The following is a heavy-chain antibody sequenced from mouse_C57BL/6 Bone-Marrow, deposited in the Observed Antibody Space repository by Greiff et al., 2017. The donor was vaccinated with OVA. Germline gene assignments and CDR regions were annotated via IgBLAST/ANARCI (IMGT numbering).Heavy chain of an antibody. CDR2: ISNLAYSI. CDR1: GFTFSDYG. Sequence: DVHLVESGGGLVQPGGSLKLSCAASGFTFSDYGMAWVRQAPRKGPEWVAFISNLAYSIYYADTVTGRFTISRENAKNTLYLEMSSLRSEDTAMYYCARQYYGSSYNWYFDVWGTGTTVTVSS. J-gene: IGHJ1*03. D-gene: IGHD1-1*01. V-gene: IGHV5-15*01. CDR3: ARQYYGSSYNWYFDV.